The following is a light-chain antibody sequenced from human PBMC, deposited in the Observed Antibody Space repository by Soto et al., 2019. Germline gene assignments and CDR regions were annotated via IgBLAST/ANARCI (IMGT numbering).Light chain of an antibody. CDR1: QSVSSY. CDR3: QQRNNWPPIT. CDR2: DAS. V-gene: IGKV3-11*01. J-gene: IGKJ5*01. Sequence: EIVLTQSPATLSLSPGERATLSCRASQSVSSYLAWYQQKPGQAPRLLIYDASNRATGIPARFSGSGSGTDFTLTISRLEPEEFAVYYCQQRNNWPPITFGQGTRLESK.